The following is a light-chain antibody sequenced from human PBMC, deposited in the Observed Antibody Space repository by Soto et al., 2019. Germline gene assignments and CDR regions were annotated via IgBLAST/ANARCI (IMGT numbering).Light chain of an antibody. CDR1: TSNIGSNY. CDR3: APWDDSLSGLV. V-gene: IGLV1-47*02. CDR2: SNN. J-gene: IGLJ2*01. Sequence: QSVLTQPPSASGTPGQTISISCSGSTSNIGSNYVYWYQQLPGTAPKLLIYSNNERPSGVTDRSSGSKSGTSASLAISGLRSEDAADYYCAPWDDSLSGLVFGGGTKVTVL.